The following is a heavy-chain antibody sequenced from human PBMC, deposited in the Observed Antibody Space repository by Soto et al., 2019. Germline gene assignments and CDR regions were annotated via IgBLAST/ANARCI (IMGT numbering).Heavy chain of an antibody. CDR1: GFALSDRV. D-gene: IGHD3-22*01. CDR2: ISHDGSIK. V-gene: IGHV3-30*04. J-gene: IGHJ5*02. Sequence: QVQLVESGGGVVQPGRSLRLSCAASGFALSDRVMHWVRQAPGKGREWVAVISHDGSIKDYVDSVKGRFTVSRDTSKTTLYLQMNSLKPEDTAVYYCAREDASSGYAGTFCPWGQGNLVTVSP. CDR3: AREDASSGYAGTFCP.